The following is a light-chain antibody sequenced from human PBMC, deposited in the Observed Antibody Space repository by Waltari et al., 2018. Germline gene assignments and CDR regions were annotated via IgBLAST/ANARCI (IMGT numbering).Light chain of an antibody. V-gene: IGKV3-20*01. CDR2: GAS. Sequence: EMVLTQSPGTLSLSPGERATLSCRASQSGIRSYLAWYQQKPGQATRLLIYGASSWATVIPDRFSGSGSGTDFTLTISRREPEDFAVYYCQQYGSSLGTFGQGTKLEIK. CDR3: QQYGSSLGT. J-gene: IGKJ2*01. CDR1: QSGIRSY.